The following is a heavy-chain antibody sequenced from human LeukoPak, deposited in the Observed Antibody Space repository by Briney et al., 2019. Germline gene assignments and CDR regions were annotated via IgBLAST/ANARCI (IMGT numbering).Heavy chain of an antibody. D-gene: IGHD6-19*01. Sequence: ASVKVSCKASGYTFTSYAMHWVRQAPGQRLEWMGWINAGNGNTKYSQEFQGRVTITRDTSASTAYMELSSLRSEDTAVYYCAREGIAVAGFDYWGQGTLVTVSS. CDR3: AREGIAVAGFDY. J-gene: IGHJ4*02. CDR2: INAGNGNT. V-gene: IGHV1-3*01. CDR1: GYTFTSYA.